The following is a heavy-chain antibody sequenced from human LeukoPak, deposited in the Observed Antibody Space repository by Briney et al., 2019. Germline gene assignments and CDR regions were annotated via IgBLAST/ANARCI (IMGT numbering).Heavy chain of an antibody. D-gene: IGHD4-17*01. CDR3: VREDTTASTDY. CDR1: GYTFTGYY. V-gene: IGHV1-2*02. J-gene: IGHJ4*02. Sequence: ASVKVSCKASGYTFTGYYMHWVRQAPGQGLEWMGWINPNSGGANYAQNFQGRVTMTRDTPITTAYMELSRLTSDDTAVYYCVREDTTASTDYWGQGTLVTVSS. CDR2: INPNSGGA.